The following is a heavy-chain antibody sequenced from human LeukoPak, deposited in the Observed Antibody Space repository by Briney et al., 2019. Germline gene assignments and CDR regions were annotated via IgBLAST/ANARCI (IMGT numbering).Heavy chain of an antibody. CDR1: GFTFSSYG. CDR2: IWYDGSNK. V-gene: IGHV3-33*01. D-gene: IGHD3-9*01. Sequence: GGSLRLSCAASGFTFSSYGMHWVRQAPGKGLEWVAVIWYDGSNKYYADSVKGRFTISRDNSKNTLYLQMNGLRAEDTAVYYCARGYYDILTGSYYYGMDVWGKGTTVTVSS. J-gene: IGHJ6*04. CDR3: ARGYYDILTGSYYYGMDV.